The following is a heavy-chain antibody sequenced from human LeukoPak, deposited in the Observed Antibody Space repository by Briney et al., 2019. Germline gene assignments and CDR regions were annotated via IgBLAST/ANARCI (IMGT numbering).Heavy chain of an antibody. V-gene: IGHV3-23*01. D-gene: IGHD6-13*01. CDR3: AKGHSSWGYHGMDV. J-gene: IGHJ6*02. CDR2: ISGSGTVT. CDR1: GFTFSNYA. Sequence: GGSLRLSCAPSGFTFSNYAMDWVRRAPGKGLEWVAAISGSGTVTYYVDSVKGRFTISRDNSKKTLNLQMNSLRVDDTAVYYCAKGHSSWGYHGMDVWGQGTTVTVSS.